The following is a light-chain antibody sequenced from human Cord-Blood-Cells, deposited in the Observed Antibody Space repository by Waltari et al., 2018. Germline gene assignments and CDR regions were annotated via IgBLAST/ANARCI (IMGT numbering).Light chain of an antibody. CDR2: DVS. V-gene: IGLV2-14*01. Sequence: QSALTQPASVSGSPGQSITISCPGTSTDGGGYNYVSWYQQHPGKAPNLMIYDVSNRPSGVSNRFSGSKSGNTASLTISGLQAEDEADYYCSSYTSSSTLEGVVFGGGTKLTVL. J-gene: IGLJ2*01. CDR1: STDGGGYNY. CDR3: SSYTSSSTLEGVV.